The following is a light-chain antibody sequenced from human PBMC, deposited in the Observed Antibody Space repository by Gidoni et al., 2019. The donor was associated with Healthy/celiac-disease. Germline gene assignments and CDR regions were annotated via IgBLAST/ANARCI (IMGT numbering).Light chain of an antibody. Sequence: SYELTQPPSVSVSPGQTASITCSGDKLGDKYACWYQQKPGQSPVLVIYQDSKRPSGIPERFSGSNSGNTATLTIIGTQAMDEADYYCQAWDSSTEGVVFGGGTKLTVL. V-gene: IGLV3-1*01. J-gene: IGLJ2*01. CDR2: QDS. CDR1: KLGDKY. CDR3: QAWDSSTEGVV.